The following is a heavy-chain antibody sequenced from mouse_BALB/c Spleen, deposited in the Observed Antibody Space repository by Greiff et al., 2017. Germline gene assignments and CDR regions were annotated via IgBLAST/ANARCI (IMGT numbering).Heavy chain of an antibody. V-gene: IGHV1-77*01. D-gene: IGHD1-1*01. J-gene: IGHJ4*01. CDR2: IYPGSGNT. CDR1: GYTFTDYY. Sequence: QVQLKESGAELARPGASVKLSCKASGYTFTDYYINWVKQRTGQGLEWIGEIYPGSGNTYYNEKFKGKATLTADKSSSTAYMQLSSLTSEDSAVYFCARGVATEYAMDYWGQGTSVTVSS. CDR3: ARGVATEYAMDY.